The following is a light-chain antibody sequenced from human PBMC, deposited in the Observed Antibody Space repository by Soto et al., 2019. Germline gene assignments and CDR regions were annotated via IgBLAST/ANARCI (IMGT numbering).Light chain of an antibody. CDR3: CSFAGPTTHVV. CDR1: SSDVGAFNF. Sequence: QSVLTQPASVSGSPGQSITISCTGTSSDVGAFNFVSWYQQYPGKAPKLIIYEVNKRPSGVSDRFSGSKSGDTASLTISGLQTEDEADYHCCSFAGPTTHVVFGGGTKVTVL. V-gene: IGLV2-23*02. J-gene: IGLJ2*01. CDR2: EVN.